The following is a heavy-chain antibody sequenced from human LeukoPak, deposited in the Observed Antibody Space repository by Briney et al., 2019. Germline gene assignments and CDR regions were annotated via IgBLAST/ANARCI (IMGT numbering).Heavy chain of an antibody. J-gene: IGHJ4*02. Sequence: PSETLSLTCAVYGGSFSGYYWSWIRQPPGKGLEWIGEINHSGSTNYNPSLKSRVTISVDTSKNQFSLKLSSVTAADTAVYYRRIRKGGIAVAPIDYWGQGTLVTVSS. CDR3: RIRKGGIAVAPIDY. V-gene: IGHV4-34*01. CDR2: INHSGST. D-gene: IGHD6-19*01. CDR1: GGSFSGYY.